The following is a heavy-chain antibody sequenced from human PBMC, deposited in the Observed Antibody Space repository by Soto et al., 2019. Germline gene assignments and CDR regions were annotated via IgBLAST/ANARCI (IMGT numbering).Heavy chain of an antibody. D-gene: IGHD5-18*01. CDR3: AKDPRIKLWLNQAEYYFDY. CDR1: GFTFSSYA. J-gene: IGHJ4*02. CDR2: ISGSGGST. V-gene: IGHV3-23*01. Sequence: GGSLNLSCAAAGFTFSSYAMSWVRHSPVKLLEWVSAISGSGGSTYYADSVKGRFTISRDNSKNTLYLQMNSLRAEDTAVYYCAKDPRIKLWLNQAEYYFDYWGQGTLVTGSS.